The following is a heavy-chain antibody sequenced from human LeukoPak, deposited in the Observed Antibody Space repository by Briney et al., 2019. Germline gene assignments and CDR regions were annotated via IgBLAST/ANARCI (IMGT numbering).Heavy chain of an antibody. V-gene: IGHV3-9*01. CDR1: GFTFDDYA. J-gene: IGHJ5*02. D-gene: IGHD6-13*01. Sequence: GGSLRLSCAASGFTFDDYAMHWVRQAPGKGLEWVSGISWNSGSIGYADSVKGRFTISRDNSKNTLYLQMNSLRAEDTAVYYCAKGPIAAAMYNWFDPWGQGTLVTVSS. CDR2: ISWNSGSI. CDR3: AKGPIAAAMYNWFDP.